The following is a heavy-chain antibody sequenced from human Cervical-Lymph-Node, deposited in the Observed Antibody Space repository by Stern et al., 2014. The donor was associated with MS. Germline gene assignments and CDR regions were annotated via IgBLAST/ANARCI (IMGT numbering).Heavy chain of an antibody. D-gene: IGHD5-18*01. V-gene: IGHV3-30*01. CDR2: ISYDGRHE. CDR3: ARDRRGYSYGSGVFDY. J-gene: IGHJ4*02. Sequence: VQLVESGGGVVQPGRSLRLPCAASGFTFSRYAFHWVRQAPGKGLERVAVISYDGRHEDYADAVKGRFTISRDDSKNTLFLQMDSLRADDTAIYYCARDRRGYSYGSGVFDYWGQGTLVAVSS. CDR1: GFTFSRYA.